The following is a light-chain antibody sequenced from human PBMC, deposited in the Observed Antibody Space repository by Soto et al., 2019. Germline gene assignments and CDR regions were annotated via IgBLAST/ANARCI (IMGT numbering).Light chain of an antibody. CDR1: QGISSY. J-gene: IGKJ3*01. CDR2: AAS. CDR3: QQYYSYPPFT. V-gene: IGKV1-8*01. Sequence: AIRMTQSPSSFSASTGDRVTITCRASQGISSYLAWYQQKPGKAPKLLIYAASTLQSGVPSRFSGSGSGTDFTLTISCLQSEAVATYYCQQYYSYPPFTFGPGTKVDIK.